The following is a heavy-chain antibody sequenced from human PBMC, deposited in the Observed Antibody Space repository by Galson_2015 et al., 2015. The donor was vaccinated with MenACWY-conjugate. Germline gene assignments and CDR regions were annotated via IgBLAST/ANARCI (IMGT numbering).Heavy chain of an antibody. CDR2: IYHSGST. Sequence: TLSLTCAVSGGSISSGGYSWSWIRQPPGKGLEWIGYIYHSGSTYYNPSLKSRVTISVDRSKNQFSLKLSSVTAADTAVYYCARDGGYSSGWDYWGQGTLVTVSS. CDR1: GGSISSGGYS. CDR3: ARDGGYSSGWDY. D-gene: IGHD6-19*01. J-gene: IGHJ4*02. V-gene: IGHV4-30-2*01.